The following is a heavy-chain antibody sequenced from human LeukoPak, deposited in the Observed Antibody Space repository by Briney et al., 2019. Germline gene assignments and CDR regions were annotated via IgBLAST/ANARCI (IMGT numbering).Heavy chain of an antibody. CDR2: IIPTFGTA. CDR3: AGRPSSGTIVTTVVSNWFDP. Sequence: LVASVKVSCKASGGTFSSYAISWVRQAPGQGLEWMGGIIPTFGTANYAQKFQGRVTITADESTSTAYMELSSLRSEDTAVYYCAGRPSSGTIVTTVVSNWFDPWGQGTLVTVSS. D-gene: IGHD4-23*01. J-gene: IGHJ5*02. V-gene: IGHV1-69*13. CDR1: GGTFSSYA.